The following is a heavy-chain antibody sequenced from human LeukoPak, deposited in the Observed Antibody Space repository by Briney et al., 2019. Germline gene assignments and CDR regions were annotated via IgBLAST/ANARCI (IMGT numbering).Heavy chain of an antibody. CDR1: GFTVSSYS. CDR3: ARRGCSSTSCYFLDY. V-gene: IGHV3-21*01. CDR2: ISSSSSYI. J-gene: IGHJ4*02. Sequence: GGSLRLSCAASGFTVSSYSMNWVRQPPGKGLEWVSSISSSSSYIYYADSVKGRFTISRDNAKNSLYLQMNSLRAEDTAVYYCARRGCSSTSCYFLDYWGQGTLVTVSS. D-gene: IGHD2-2*01.